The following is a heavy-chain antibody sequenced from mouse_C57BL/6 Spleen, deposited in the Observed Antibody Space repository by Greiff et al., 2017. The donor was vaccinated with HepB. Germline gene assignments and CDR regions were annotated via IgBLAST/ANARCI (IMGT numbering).Heavy chain of an antibody. CDR3: TTRDYDYDGVYLDY. J-gene: IGHJ4*01. D-gene: IGHD2-4*01. V-gene: IGHV14-1*01. CDR2: IDPEDGDT. Sequence: EVQLQQSGAELVRPGASVKLSCTASGFNIKDYYMHWVKQRPEQGLEWIGRIDPEDGDTEDAPKFQGKATMTADTSSNTAYLHLSSLTSEITAVYYCTTRDYDYDGVYLDYWGQGTSVTVSS. CDR1: GFNIKDYY.